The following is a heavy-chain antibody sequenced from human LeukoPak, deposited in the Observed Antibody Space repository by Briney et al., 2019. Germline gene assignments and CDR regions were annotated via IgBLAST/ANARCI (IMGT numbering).Heavy chain of an antibody. CDR1: GFTFSDYY. CDR3: ARDGYNSDFGDY. V-gene: IGHV3-74*01. J-gene: IGHJ4*02. Sequence: PGGSLRLSCAASGFTFSDYYMSWIRQAPGKGLVWVSRIKSDGSSTNYADSVKGRFTISRDNAKNTLYLQMNSLRAEDTAVYYCARDGYNSDFGDYWGQGTLVTVSS. D-gene: IGHD5-24*01. CDR2: IKSDGSST.